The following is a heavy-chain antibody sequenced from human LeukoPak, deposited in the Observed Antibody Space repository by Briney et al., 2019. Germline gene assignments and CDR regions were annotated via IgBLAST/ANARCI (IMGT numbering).Heavy chain of an antibody. D-gene: IGHD2-2*01. CDR3: ARDPPRDCSSTSCYVSYYYYMDV. Sequence: ASVKVSCKASGYTFTSYGVSWVRQAPGQGLEWTGWISAYNGNTNYAQKLQGRVTMTTDTSTSTAYMELRSLRSDDTAVYYCARDPPRDCSSTSCYVSYYYYMDVWGKGTTVTVSS. V-gene: IGHV1-18*01. CDR2: ISAYNGNT. CDR1: GYTFTSYG. J-gene: IGHJ6*03.